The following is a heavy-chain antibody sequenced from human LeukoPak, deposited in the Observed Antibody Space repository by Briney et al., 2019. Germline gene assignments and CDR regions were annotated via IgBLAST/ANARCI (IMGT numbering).Heavy chain of an antibody. CDR2: INPSGGST. D-gene: IGHD5-24*01. CDR3: ASSRDGYNLDY. CDR1: GYTFTSYY. V-gene: IGHV1-46*03. J-gene: IGHJ4*02. Sequence: GASVKVSCKASGYTFTSYYMHWVRQAPVQGLEWMGIINPSGGSTHYAQKFQGRVTLTTDTPTSTVYMELSSLRSEDTAVYYCASSRDGYNLDYWGQGTLVTVSS.